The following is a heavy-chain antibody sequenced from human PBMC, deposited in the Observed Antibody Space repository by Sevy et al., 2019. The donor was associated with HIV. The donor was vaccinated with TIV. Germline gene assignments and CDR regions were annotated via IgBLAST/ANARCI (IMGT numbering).Heavy chain of an antibody. Sequence: SETLSLTCTVSGGSISSYYWSWIRQPPGKGLEWIGYIYYSGSTNYYPSLKSRVTISVDTSKNQFSLKLSSVTAADTAVYYCARVRVAGTHFDAFDIWGQGTMVTVSS. J-gene: IGHJ3*02. D-gene: IGHD6-19*01. V-gene: IGHV4-59*01. CDR2: IYYSGST. CDR3: ARVRVAGTHFDAFDI. CDR1: GGSISSYY.